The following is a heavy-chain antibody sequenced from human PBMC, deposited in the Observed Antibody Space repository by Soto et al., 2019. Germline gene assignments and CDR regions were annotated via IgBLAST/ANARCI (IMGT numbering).Heavy chain of an antibody. CDR3: AREKASYYDYVWGSYRSMPLDY. CDR2: IWYDGSNK. J-gene: IGHJ4*02. CDR1: GFTFSSYG. V-gene: IGHV3-33*01. D-gene: IGHD3-16*02. Sequence: GGSLRLSCAASGFTFSSYGMHWVRQAPGKGLEWVAVIWYDGSNKYYADSVKGRFTISRDNSKNTLYLQMNSLRAEDTAVYYCAREKASYYDYVWGSYRSMPLDYWGQGTLVTVSS.